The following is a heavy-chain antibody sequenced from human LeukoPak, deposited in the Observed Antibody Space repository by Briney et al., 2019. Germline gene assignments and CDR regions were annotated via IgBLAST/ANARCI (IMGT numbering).Heavy chain of an antibody. CDR1: GYTFTSYY. J-gene: IGHJ6*02. V-gene: IGHV1-46*01. CDR3: ARDLAGGTYYYYYGMDV. D-gene: IGHD3-16*01. CDR2: INPSGGST. Sequence: ASVTVSCKASGYTFTSYYMHWVRQAPGQGLEWMGIINPSGGSTSYAQKFQGRVTMTRDTSTSTVYMELSSLRSEDTAEYYCARDLAGGTYYYYYGMDVWGQGTTVTVSS.